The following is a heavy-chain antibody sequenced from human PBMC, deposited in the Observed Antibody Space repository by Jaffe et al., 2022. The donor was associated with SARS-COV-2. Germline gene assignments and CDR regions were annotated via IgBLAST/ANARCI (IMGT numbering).Heavy chain of an antibody. CDR2: IWFDGSKK. Sequence: QEQLVESGGGVVQPGRSLTLSCGASGFTFRSYGMHWIRQAPGKGLEWVATIWFDGSKKYYADSVKGRFIVSRDNPENTLYLQMSSLRVEDTAVYYCARLVGPAGGEVTDPWGPGIPVTVSS. J-gene: IGHJ5*02. CDR1: GFTFRSYG. D-gene: IGHD6-13*01. CDR3: ARLVGPAGGEVTDP. V-gene: IGHV3-33*01.